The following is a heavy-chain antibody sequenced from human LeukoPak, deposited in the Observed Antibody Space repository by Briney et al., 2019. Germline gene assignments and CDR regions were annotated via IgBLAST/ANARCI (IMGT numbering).Heavy chain of an antibody. D-gene: IGHD2-15*01. V-gene: IGHV3-23*01. CDR2: ISGSGGST. CDR1: GFTFSSYA. Sequence: PGGSLGLSCAASGFTFSSYAMSWVRQAPGKGLEWVSAISGSGGSTYYADSVKGRFTISRDNSKNTLYLQMNSLRAEDTAVYYCAKEIDAVVVAATGFDYWGQGTLVTVSS. J-gene: IGHJ4*02. CDR3: AKEIDAVVVAATGFDY.